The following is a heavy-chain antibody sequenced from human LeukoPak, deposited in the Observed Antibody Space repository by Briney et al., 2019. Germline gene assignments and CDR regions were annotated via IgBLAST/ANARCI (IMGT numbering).Heavy chain of an antibody. CDR2: IYYSGST. CDR3: ARSKYSGSYKEFDY. CDR1: GGSISSYY. Sequence: SETLSLTCTVSGGSISSYYWSWIRQPPGKGREWIGYIYYSGSTNYNPSLKSRVTISVDTSKNQFSLKLSSVTAADTAVYYCARSKYSGSYKEFDYWGQGTLVTVSS. D-gene: IGHD1-26*01. J-gene: IGHJ4*02. V-gene: IGHV4-59*01.